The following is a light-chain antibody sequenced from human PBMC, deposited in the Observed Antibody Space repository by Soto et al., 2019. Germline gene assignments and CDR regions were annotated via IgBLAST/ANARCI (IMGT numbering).Light chain of an antibody. CDR3: QQRYYWLGFT. CDR2: DAS. CDR1: QSVGSY. V-gene: IGKV3-11*01. J-gene: IGKJ3*01. Sequence: EIVLTQSPATLSLSPGERATLSCRASQSVGSYLAWFQQKPCQAPRLLIYDASNRATGIPARFSGSGSGTDFTPTISSLEPEDFAVYYCQQRYYWLGFTFSPGTKVDIK.